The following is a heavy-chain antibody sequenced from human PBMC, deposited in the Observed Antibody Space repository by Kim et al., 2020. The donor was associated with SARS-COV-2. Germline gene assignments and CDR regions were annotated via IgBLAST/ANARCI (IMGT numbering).Heavy chain of an antibody. Sequence: GGSLRLSCVGSGFTFTTYSLNWVRQAPGKGLEWISYISGRSGTIQYADSVKGRFTISRDNAKNSVYLEMNNLRDDDTAVYYCARDPPGVTLMESYNGMDVWGQGTAVAVSS. CDR2: ISGRSGTI. CDR1: GFTFTTYS. V-gene: IGHV3-48*02. J-gene: IGHJ6*02. CDR3: ARDPPGVTLMESYNGMDV. D-gene: IGHD1-1*01.